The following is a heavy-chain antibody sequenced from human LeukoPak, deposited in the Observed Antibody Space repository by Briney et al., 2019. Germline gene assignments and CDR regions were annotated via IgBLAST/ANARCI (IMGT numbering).Heavy chain of an antibody. CDR3: ARATITTRWFDP. CDR2: ISSSGATI. CDR1: GFAFSDYY. J-gene: IGHJ5*02. V-gene: IGHV3-11*01. Sequence: PGGSLRLSCAASGFAFSDYYMSWIRQAPGKGLEWASYISSSGATIYYADSVKGRFSISRDNAKNTLYLQMNSLRAEDTAVYYCARATITTRWFDPWGQGTLVTVSS. D-gene: IGHD4-11*01.